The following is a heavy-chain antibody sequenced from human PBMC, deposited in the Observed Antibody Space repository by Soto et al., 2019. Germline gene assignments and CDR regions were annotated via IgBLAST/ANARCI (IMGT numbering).Heavy chain of an antibody. Sequence: QLLESGGGLVQPGGSLRLSCAASGFTFSDYAMSLVRQAPGKGLEWVSSISSGGGSPYYADSVKGRFTISRNNSKNTLFLQMNNLRAEDTAMYYCAKGDGRIVPRHFDDWGQGTLVAVSS. CDR1: GFTFSDYA. CDR3: AKGDGRIVPRHFDD. D-gene: IGHD1-26*01. J-gene: IGHJ4*02. CDR2: ISSGGGSP. V-gene: IGHV3-23*01.